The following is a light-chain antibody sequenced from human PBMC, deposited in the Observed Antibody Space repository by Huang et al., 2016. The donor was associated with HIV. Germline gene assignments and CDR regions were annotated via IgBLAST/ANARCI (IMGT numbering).Light chain of an antibody. CDR1: QSVDTY. V-gene: IGKV3-11*01. Sequence: EVVLTQSPATLSLSPWEGATLSCRASQSVDTYLAWFQQKPGQAPRLLIYRSSNRATGIPARFSGSASGTDFTLTISSLEPEDFAVYYCQQYSNWPLTFGGGTKVEIK. J-gene: IGKJ4*01. CDR3: QQYSNWPLT. CDR2: RSS.